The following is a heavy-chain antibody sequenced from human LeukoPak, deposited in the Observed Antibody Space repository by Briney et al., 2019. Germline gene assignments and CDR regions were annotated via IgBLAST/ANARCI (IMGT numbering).Heavy chain of an antibody. Sequence: PGGSLRLSCAASGFTVSSNYMSWVRQAPGKGLEWVSVIYSGGSTYYADSVKGRFTISRDNSKNTLYLQMNSLRAEDTAVYYCAREWGRIAAAGTYTPFDYWGQGTLVTVSS. CDR2: IYSGGST. CDR1: GFTVSSNY. D-gene: IGHD6-13*01. J-gene: IGHJ4*02. CDR3: AREWGRIAAAGTYTPFDY. V-gene: IGHV3-66*01.